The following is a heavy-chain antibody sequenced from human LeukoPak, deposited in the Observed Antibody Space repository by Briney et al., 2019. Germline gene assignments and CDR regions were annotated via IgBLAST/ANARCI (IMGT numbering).Heavy chain of an antibody. CDR3: ARGTLVAVRSVGATSLGY. V-gene: IGHV1-18*01. CDR1: GYIFTNYG. Sequence: ASVNVSRQASGYIFTNYGIRGVRQPRGKGLEWMGWISPDNGNTKYLQKLQGRVTMPTDTSTTTAYMELRSLRSDDTAVYYCARGTLVAVRSVGATSLGYWGQGTLVTVSS. J-gene: IGHJ4*02. D-gene: IGHD1-26*01. CDR2: ISPDNGNT.